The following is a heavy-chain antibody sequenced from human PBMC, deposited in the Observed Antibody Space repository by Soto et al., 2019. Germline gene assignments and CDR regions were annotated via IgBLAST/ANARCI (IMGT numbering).Heavy chain of an antibody. CDR2: IYWDDGK. CDR3: AHRVLRTVFGLVTTTAIYFDF. V-gene: IGHV2-5*02. J-gene: IGHJ4*02. CDR1: GFSLTTSGVG. D-gene: IGHD3-3*01. Sequence: QITLNESGPTVVRPTETLTLTCRFSGFSLTTSGVGVSWIRQSPGKAPEWLALIYWDDGKRYSASLKSRLTTTKDTSKNQVVLTVSDLDPTDTATYYCAHRVLRTVFGLVTTTAIYFDFWGQGTPVAVSS.